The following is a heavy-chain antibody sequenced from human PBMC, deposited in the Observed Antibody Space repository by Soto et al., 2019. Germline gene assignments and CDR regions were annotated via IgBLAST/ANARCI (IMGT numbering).Heavy chain of an antibody. CDR2: INAGNGNT. Sequence: ASVRVSCKASGYTFTSYPMHWVRQAPGQRLEWMGWINAGNGNTKYSQKFQGRVAITADERARTAYMDLSSLKSEDTAVYYCATNDRASYHFDYWGQGTLVTVSS. D-gene: IGHD3-16*02. J-gene: IGHJ4*02. V-gene: IGHV1-3*01. CDR1: GYTFTSYP. CDR3: ATNDRASYHFDY.